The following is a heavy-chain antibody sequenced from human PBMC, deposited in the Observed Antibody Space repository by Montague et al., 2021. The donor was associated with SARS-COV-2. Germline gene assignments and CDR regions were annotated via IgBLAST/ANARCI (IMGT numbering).Heavy chain of an antibody. D-gene: IGHD4-17*01. CDR2: ISWNSGSV. Sequence: SLRLSCAASGFTFGGYAMNWVRQAPGKGLEWVSGISWNSGSVGYTDSVKGRFTISRDNAKNSLYLQMNSLRAEDTALYYCATDMGSGWGDDYALPSYYYGGMDVWGQGTTVTVSS. J-gene: IGHJ6*02. CDR1: GFTFGGYA. V-gene: IGHV3-9*01. CDR3: ATDMGSGWGDDYALPSYYYGGMDV.